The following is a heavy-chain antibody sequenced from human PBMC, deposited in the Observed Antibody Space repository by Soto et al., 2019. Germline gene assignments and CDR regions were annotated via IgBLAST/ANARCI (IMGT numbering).Heavy chain of an antibody. CDR1: GGSISSYY. J-gene: IGHJ6*02. CDR2: IYYSGST. CDR3: ARDARGFGEVVMDV. Sequence: SETLSLTCTVSGGSISSYYWSWIRQPPGKGLEWIGYIYYSGSTNYNPSLKSRVTISVDTSKNQFSLKLSSVTAADTAVYYCARDARGFGEVVMDVWGQGTTVTVSS. D-gene: IGHD3-10*01. V-gene: IGHV4-59*01.